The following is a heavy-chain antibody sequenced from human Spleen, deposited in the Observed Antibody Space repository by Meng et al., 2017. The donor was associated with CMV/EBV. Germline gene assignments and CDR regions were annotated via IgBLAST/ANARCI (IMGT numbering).Heavy chain of an antibody. CDR3: AKDLSSVGAT. D-gene: IGHD1-26*01. CDR1: GFTFSSYG. CDR2: IWYDGSNK. V-gene: IGHV3-33*06. J-gene: IGHJ5*02. Sequence: LSCSASGFTFSSYGMHWVRQAPGTGLEWVAVIWYDGSNKYYADSVKGRFTISRDNSKNTLYLQMNSLRAEDTAVYYCAKDLSSVGATWGQGTLVTVSS.